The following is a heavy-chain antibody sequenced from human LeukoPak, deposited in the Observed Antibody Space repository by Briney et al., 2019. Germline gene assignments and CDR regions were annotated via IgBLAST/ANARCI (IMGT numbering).Heavy chain of an antibody. Sequence: SETLSLTCSVSGGSISSRNYYWGWIRQPPGKKLEWIGYIYYSGTTNYNPSLKSRVTMSVDMSKNQFSLKLSSVTAADTAVYYCARRSSSWKNWFDPWGQGTLVTVSS. CDR1: GGSISSRNYY. CDR3: ARRSSSWKNWFDP. CDR2: IYYSGTT. D-gene: IGHD6-13*01. J-gene: IGHJ5*02. V-gene: IGHV4-61*05.